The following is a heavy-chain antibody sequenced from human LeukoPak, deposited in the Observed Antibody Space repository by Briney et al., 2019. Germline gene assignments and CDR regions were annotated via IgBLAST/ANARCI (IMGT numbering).Heavy chain of an antibody. Sequence: SETLSLTCTVYGGSFSSYYWSWIRQPPGKGLEWIGEINHSGSTNYNPSLKSRVTISVDTPKDQFSLKLSSVTAADTAVYYCARGRGGSTSYYYFDYWGQGTLVTVSS. CDR1: GGSFSSYY. CDR3: ARGRGGSTSYYYFDY. CDR2: INHSGST. V-gene: IGHV4-34*01. J-gene: IGHJ4*02. D-gene: IGHD2-2*01.